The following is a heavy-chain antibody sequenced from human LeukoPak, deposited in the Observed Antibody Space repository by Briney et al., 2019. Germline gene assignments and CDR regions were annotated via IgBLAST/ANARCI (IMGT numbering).Heavy chain of an antibody. D-gene: IGHD4-11*01. CDR2: IYPGDSDT. V-gene: IGHV5-51*01. J-gene: IGHJ4*02. CDR3: ARQAYSDYFDY. CDR1: GYSFTSYW. Sequence: GEPLKTSCKSSGYSFTSYWIGWGRQIPGKGLEWMGIIYPGDSDTRYSPSFQGKVTISSAKSISTAYPQWSTLKASDTAMYYCARQAYSDYFDYWGQGTLVTVSS.